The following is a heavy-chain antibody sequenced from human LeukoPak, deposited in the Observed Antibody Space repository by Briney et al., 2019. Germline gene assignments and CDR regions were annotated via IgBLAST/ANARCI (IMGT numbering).Heavy chain of an antibody. CDR1: GFTFSSYA. D-gene: IGHD3-3*02. J-gene: IGHJ4*02. Sequence: GGSLRLSCAASGFTFSSYAMSWVRQAPGRGLEWVSGISNTGATTYYADSVKGRFTISGDYAKNSLYLQMHNLRAEDTAMYYCVTYWQSYELDYWGQGTLVTVSS. V-gene: IGHV3-48*01. CDR2: ISNTGATT. CDR3: VTYWQSYELDY.